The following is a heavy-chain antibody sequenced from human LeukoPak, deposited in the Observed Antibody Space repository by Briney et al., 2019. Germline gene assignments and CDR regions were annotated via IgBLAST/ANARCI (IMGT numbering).Heavy chain of an antibody. CDR1: SGSISSSRYY. D-gene: IGHD3-22*01. CDR2: IYYSGST. V-gene: IGHV4-39*01. J-gene: IGHJ3*02. CDR3: ARFYSYDSSGYYYPAFDI. Sequence: SETLSLTCTVSSGSISSSRYYWGWIRQPPGKGLEWVGGIYYSGSTYYNPSLKSRVTISVDTSKNQFSLKLSSVTAADTAVYYCARFYSYDSSGYYYPAFDIWGQGTMVTVSS.